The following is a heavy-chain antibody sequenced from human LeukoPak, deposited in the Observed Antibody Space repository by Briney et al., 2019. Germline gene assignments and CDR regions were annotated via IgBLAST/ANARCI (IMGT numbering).Heavy chain of an antibody. V-gene: IGHV3-23*01. J-gene: IGHJ4*02. CDR2: ISGSGGST. CDR1: GFIFSNYA. Sequence: GGSLRLSCAASGFIFSNYAVYWVRQAPGEGLEWVSAISGSGGSTYYADSVKGRFTISRDNSKNTLYLQMNSLRAEDTAVYYCARGDSSGYYSYWGQGTLVTVSS. CDR3: ARGDSSGYYSY. D-gene: IGHD3-22*01.